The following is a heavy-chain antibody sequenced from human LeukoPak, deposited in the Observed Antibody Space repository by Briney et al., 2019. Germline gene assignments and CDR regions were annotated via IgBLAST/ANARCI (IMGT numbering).Heavy chain of an antibody. CDR3: ARDPITMVRGVTEDSDPDY. J-gene: IGHJ4*02. Sequence: PGGSLRLSCAASGFTFSSYSMNWVRQAPGKGLEWVSSISSSSSYIYYADSVKGRFTISRDNAKNSLYLQMNSLRAEDTAVYYCARDPITMVRGVTEDSDPDYWGQGTLVTVSS. D-gene: IGHD3-10*01. CDR2: ISSSSSYI. V-gene: IGHV3-21*01. CDR1: GFTFSSYS.